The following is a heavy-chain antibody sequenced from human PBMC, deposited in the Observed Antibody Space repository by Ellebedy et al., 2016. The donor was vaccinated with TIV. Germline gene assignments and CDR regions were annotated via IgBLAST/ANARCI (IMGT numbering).Heavy chain of an antibody. D-gene: IGHD2-21*02. V-gene: IGHV3-23*01. J-gene: IGHJ4*02. CDR1: GFTFSSYA. Sequence: GESLKISCAASGFTFSSYAMSWVRQAPGKGLEWVSAISGSGGSTYYADSVKGRFTISRDNSKNTLYLQMNSLRAEDTAVYYCAKAQNAAIRSPIDYWGQGTLVTVSS. CDR2: ISGSGGST. CDR3: AKAQNAAIRSPIDY.